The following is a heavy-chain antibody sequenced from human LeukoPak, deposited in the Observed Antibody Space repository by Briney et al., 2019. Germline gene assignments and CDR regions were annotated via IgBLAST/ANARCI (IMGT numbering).Heavy chain of an antibody. Sequence: GGSLRLSCAASGFTFSSYEMNWVRQAPGKGLEWVSYISSSSSMIYNADSVKGRFTISRDNSKNTLYLQMNSLRAEDTAVYYCARGYESLGYYFDYWGQGTLVTVSS. CDR2: ISSSSSMI. V-gene: IGHV3-48*01. J-gene: IGHJ4*02. D-gene: IGHD3-3*01. CDR1: GFTFSSYE. CDR3: ARGYESLGYYFDY.